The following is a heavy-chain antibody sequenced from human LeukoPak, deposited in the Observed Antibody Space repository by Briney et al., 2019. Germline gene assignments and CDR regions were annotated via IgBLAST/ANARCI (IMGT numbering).Heavy chain of an antibody. Sequence: GGSLRLPCAACGFTLCTSWLTWVRQAPGKGLEWVTNINRDGSQIDYMDSVKGRFTISRDSANNALSLQMNSLRGEDTAVYYWARGGLTAGFDYWGQGTLVTVSS. CDR1: GFTLCTSW. J-gene: IGHJ4*02. CDR3: ARGGLTAGFDY. CDR2: INRDGSQI. V-gene: IGHV3-7*01.